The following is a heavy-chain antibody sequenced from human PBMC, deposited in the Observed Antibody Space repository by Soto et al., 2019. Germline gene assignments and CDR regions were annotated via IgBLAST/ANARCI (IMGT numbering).Heavy chain of an antibody. D-gene: IGHD2-15*01. V-gene: IGHV1-18*04. J-gene: IGHJ4*02. Sequence: ASVKISCKASGYTFTSYGISWVRQAPGQGLEWMGWISAYNGNTNYAQKVQGRVTMTTDTSTSTAHMELRSLRSDDTAVYYCARGTGSLGYCSGDSCYSFEYWGKGTLVTISS. CDR2: ISAYNGNT. CDR3: ARGTGSLGYCSGDSCYSFEY. CDR1: GYTFTSYG.